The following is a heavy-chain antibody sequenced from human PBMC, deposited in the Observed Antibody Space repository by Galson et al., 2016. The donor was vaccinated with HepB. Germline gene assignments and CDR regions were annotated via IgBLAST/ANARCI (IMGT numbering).Heavy chain of an antibody. J-gene: IGHJ4*02. Sequence: SVKVSCKASGYTFTNYGISWVRQAPGQGLEWMGWISAYKGNTNYAQKFQGRVTMTRDTSTTTAYMELRSLRYDDKAVYYCAIRGGDGYILLDYWGQGTLVTVSS. CDR2: ISAYKGNT. D-gene: IGHD5-24*01. V-gene: IGHV1-18*01. CDR1: GYTFTNYG. CDR3: AIRGGDGYILLDY.